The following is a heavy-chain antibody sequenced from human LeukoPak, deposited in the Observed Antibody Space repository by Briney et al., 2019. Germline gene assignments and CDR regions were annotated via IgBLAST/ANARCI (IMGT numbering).Heavy chain of an antibody. CDR1: GFTFSSYG. Sequence: GRSLRLSCAASGFTFSSYGMHWVRQAPGKGLEWVAVIWYDGGNKYYADSVKGRFTISRDNSKNTLYLQMNSLRAEDTAVYYCARDLGDTLRNYYYGMDVWGKGTTVTVSS. CDR2: IWYDGGNK. D-gene: IGHD2-2*02. CDR3: ARDLGDTLRNYYYGMDV. V-gene: IGHV3-33*01. J-gene: IGHJ6*04.